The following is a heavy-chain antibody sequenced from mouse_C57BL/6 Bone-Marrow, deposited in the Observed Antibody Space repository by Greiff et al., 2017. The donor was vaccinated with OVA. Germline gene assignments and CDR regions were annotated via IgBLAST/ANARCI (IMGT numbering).Heavy chain of an antibody. CDR3: ARDITTDWYFDV. CDR2: SRNKANDYTT. Sequence: VQLKESGGGLVQSGRSLRLSCATSGFTFSDFYMEWVRQAPGKGLEWIAASRNKANDYTTEYSASVKGRFIVSRDTSQSILYLQMNALRAEDTAIYYCARDITTDWYFDVWGTGTTVTVSS. V-gene: IGHV7-1*01. J-gene: IGHJ1*03. CDR1: GFTFSDFY. D-gene: IGHD1-1*01.